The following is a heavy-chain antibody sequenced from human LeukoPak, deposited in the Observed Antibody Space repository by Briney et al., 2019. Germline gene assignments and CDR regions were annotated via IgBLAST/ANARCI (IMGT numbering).Heavy chain of an antibody. CDR3: ARTTEGYCSGGNCYYYYYYMDV. Sequence: SETLSLTCIVSGGSISSSSYYWAWIRQPPGKGLEWIGSIYYSGSTYYNPSLKSRVTISVDTSKNQFSLKLRFVTPADTAVFYCARTTEGYCSGGNCYYYYYYMDVWGKGTTVTVSS. CDR1: GGSISSSSYY. V-gene: IGHV4-39*07. J-gene: IGHJ6*03. CDR2: IYYSGST. D-gene: IGHD2-15*01.